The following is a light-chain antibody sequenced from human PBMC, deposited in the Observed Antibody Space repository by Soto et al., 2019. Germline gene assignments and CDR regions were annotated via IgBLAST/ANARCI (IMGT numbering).Light chain of an antibody. Sequence: VVLTQSPATLSLSPGERGTLSCGASQSVSSSYVAWYQHKPGLAPRLLIHDTSSRAIGIPDRLSGSKSGTNFTLTIRRMEPEDVGMYYCQQYGSSPITFGQGTRLAI. CDR3: QQYGSSPIT. CDR1: QSVSSSY. J-gene: IGKJ5*01. CDR2: DTS. V-gene: IGKV3D-20*01.